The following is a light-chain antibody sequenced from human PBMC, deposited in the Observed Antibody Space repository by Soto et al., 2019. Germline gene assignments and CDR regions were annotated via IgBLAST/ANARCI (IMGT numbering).Light chain of an antibody. CDR3: MQALHNPRT. CDR1: QSLLHSNGYNY. V-gene: IGKV2-28*01. J-gene: IGKJ1*01. Sequence: DIVMTQSPLSLPVTPGEPASISCRSSQSLLHSNGYNYLDWYLQKPGQSPQLLIYLGYNRASGVPDRFSGSGSGTDFTLKISRVEAEDVGVYYCMQALHNPRTFGQGTKVEIK. CDR2: LGY.